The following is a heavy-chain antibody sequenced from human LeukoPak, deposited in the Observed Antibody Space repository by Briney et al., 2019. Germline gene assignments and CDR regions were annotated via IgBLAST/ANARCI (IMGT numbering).Heavy chain of an antibody. CDR3: ARDQSGGSSGWLYYYYYMDV. D-gene: IGHD6-19*01. J-gene: IGHJ6*03. CDR2: INPNSGGT. Sequence: GASVKVSCKASGYTFTGYYIHWVRQAPGQGLEWMGWINPNSGGTNYAQKFQGRVTMTRDTSITTANMELGSLGSDDTAVYYCARDQSGGSSGWLYYYYYMDVWGKGTTVTVSS. CDR1: GYTFTGYY. V-gene: IGHV1-2*02.